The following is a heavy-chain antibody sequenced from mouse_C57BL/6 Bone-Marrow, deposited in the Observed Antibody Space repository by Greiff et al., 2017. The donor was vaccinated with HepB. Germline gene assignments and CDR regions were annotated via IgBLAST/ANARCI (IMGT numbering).Heavy chain of an antibody. V-gene: IGHV1-42*01. J-gene: IGHJ2*01. CDR3: ARRDY. CDR2: INPSTGGT. Sequence: EVKVVESGPELVKPGASVKISCKASGYSFTGYYMNWVKQSPEKSLEWIGEINPSTGGTTYNQKFKAKATLTVDKSSSTAYMQLKSLTSEDSAVYYCARRDYWGQGTTLTVSS. CDR1: GYSFTGYY.